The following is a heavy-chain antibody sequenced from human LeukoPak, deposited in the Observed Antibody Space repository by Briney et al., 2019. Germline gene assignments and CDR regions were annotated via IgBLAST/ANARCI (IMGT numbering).Heavy chain of an antibody. CDR1: GGSISSYY. D-gene: IGHD4-11*01. V-gene: IGHV4-4*07. Sequence: PSETLSLTCTVSGGSISSYYWSWIRQPAGKGLEWIGRIYTSGSTNYNPSLKSRVTISVDTSKNQFSLKLSSVTAADTAVYYCARAYPLTTYYYYYGMDVWGQGTTVTVSS. J-gene: IGHJ6*02. CDR3: ARAYPLTTYYYYYGMDV. CDR2: IYTSGST.